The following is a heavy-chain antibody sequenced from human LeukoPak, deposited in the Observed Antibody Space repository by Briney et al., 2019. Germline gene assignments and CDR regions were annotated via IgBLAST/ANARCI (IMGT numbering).Heavy chain of an antibody. CDR1: GDSIRRYH. V-gene: IGHV4-59*08. Sequence: SETLSLTCTVSGDSIRRYHWSWVRQPPGKGLEWIGYIDNSGNTKYNPSLKSRVTISVDRSKNQFSLKLSSVTAADTAVYYCARHLEQQLGWFDPWGQGTLVTVSS. CDR3: ARHLEQQLGWFDP. CDR2: IDNSGNT. D-gene: IGHD6-13*01. J-gene: IGHJ5*02.